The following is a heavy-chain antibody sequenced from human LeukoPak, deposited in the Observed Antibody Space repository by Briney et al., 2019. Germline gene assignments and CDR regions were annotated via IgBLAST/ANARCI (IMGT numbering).Heavy chain of an antibody. Sequence: GGSLRLSCAASGFTFSSFGIYWVRQAPGKGLEWVAVIWYDGSSKYYADSVKGRFTISRDNSQNTAYLQMNSLRAEDTAVYYCARLGSRWSFDYWGQGTLVTVSS. D-gene: IGHD6-13*01. CDR3: ARLGSRWSFDY. J-gene: IGHJ4*02. CDR1: GFTFSSFG. CDR2: IWYDGSSK. V-gene: IGHV3-33*01.